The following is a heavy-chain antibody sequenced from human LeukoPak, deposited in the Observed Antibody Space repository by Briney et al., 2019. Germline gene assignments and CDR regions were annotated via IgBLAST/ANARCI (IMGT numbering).Heavy chain of an antibody. Sequence: GGSLRLSCAASGFILSDYNMNWVRQAPGKGLEWVSFITISGTYITYADSVKGRFTISRDNAKNSLYLQMNSLRAEDAAVYYCARDLSATARAYDYWGQGTLVTVSS. CDR3: ARDLSATARAYDY. D-gene: IGHD2-15*01. V-gene: IGHV3-21*01. CDR2: ITISGTYI. J-gene: IGHJ4*02. CDR1: GFILSDYN.